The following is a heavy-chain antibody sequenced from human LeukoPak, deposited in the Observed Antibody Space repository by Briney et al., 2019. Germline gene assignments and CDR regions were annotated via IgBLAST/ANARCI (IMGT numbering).Heavy chain of an antibody. D-gene: IGHD3-10*01. CDR2: INWNGGST. V-gene: IGHV3-20*04. CDR1: GFTFSSYS. CDR3: ARGGATMVRGSYYFDY. Sequence: PGGSLRLPCAASGFTFSSYSMNWVGQAPGKGLEWVSGINWNGGSTGYADSVKGRFTISRDNAKNSLYLQMNSLRAEDTALYYCARGGATMVRGSYYFDYWGQGTLVTVSS. J-gene: IGHJ4*02.